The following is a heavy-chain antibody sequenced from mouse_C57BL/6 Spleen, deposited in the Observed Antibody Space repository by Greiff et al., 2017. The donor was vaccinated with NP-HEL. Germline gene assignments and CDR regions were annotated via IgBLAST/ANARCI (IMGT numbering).Heavy chain of an antibody. CDR2: FYPGSGSI. CDR3: ARHLYGYDGRDYYYAMDY. V-gene: IGHV1-62-2*01. D-gene: IGHD2-2*01. Sequence: QVQLQQSGAELVKPGASVKLSCKASGYTFTEYTIHWVKQRSGQGLEWIGWFYPGSGSIKYNEKFKDKATLTADKSSSTVYMELSRLTSEDSAVYFCARHLYGYDGRDYYYAMDYWGQGTSVTVSS. J-gene: IGHJ4*01. CDR1: GYTFTEYT.